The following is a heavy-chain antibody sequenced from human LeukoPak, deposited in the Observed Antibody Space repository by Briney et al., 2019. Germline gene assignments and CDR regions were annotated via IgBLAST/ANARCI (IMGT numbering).Heavy chain of an antibody. V-gene: IGHV2-5*02. Sequence: SGPTLVNPTQTLTLTCTFSGFSLSTSGVGVGWIRQPPGKALEWLALIYWDDDKRYSPALTSRLTITKDTSKNQVVLTMTNMDPVDTATYYCAHGLYFDWFLSGYFDYWGQGTLVTVSS. CDR2: IYWDDDK. CDR1: GFSLSTSGVG. J-gene: IGHJ4*02. CDR3: AHGLYFDWFLSGYFDY. D-gene: IGHD3-9*01.